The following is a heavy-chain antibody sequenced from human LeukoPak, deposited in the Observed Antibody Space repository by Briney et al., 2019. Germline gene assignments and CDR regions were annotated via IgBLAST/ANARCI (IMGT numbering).Heavy chain of an antibody. CDR2: IYPGDSET. D-gene: IGHD3-9*01. CDR3: ATKDFTLTGYYDAFDI. J-gene: IGHJ3*02. V-gene: IGHV5-51*01. CDR1: EYNFANHW. Sequence: GESLKISCKGSEYNFANHWIGWVRQMPGKGLEWMGIIYPGDSETRYRPSFQGQVIISAEKSISTAYLQWSSLKASDTAMYYCATKDFTLTGYYDAFDIWGQGIMVTLSS.